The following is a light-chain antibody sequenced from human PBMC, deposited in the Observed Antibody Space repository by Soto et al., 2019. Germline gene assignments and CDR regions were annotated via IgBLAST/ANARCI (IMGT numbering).Light chain of an antibody. V-gene: IGLV1-44*01. CDR1: SSNIGGNS. CDR3: AAWDDSLDGYV. Sequence: QSVLAQPPSASGTPGQRVTISCSGSSSNIGGNSVNWYQQLPGTAPKLLIYSKNQRPSGVPDRFSGSKSGTSASLAISGLQSHDEDDYFCAAWDDSLDGYVFGTGTNVXV. J-gene: IGLJ1*01. CDR2: SKN.